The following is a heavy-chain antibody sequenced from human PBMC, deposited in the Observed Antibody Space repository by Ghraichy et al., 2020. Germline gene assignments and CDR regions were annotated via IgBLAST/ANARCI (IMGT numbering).Heavy chain of an antibody. V-gene: IGHV3-33*01. CDR2: IWYDGSNK. CDR1: GFTFSSYG. D-gene: IGHD3-9*01. CDR3: ARVFYDILTGYYPHYYYYGMDV. Sequence: GGSLRLSCAASGFTFSSYGMHWVRQAPGKGLEWVAVIWYDGSNKYYADSVKGRFTISRDNSKNTLYLRMNSLRAEDTAVYYCARVFYDILTGYYPHYYYYGMDVWGPGTTVTVSS. J-gene: IGHJ6*02.